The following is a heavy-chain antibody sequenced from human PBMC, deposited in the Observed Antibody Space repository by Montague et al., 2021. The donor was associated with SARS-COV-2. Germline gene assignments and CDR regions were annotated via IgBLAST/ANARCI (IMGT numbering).Heavy chain of an antibody. Sequence: SLRLSCAASGFSFRSYGMYWVRQVPGKGLEWVAVVWFDGSSKFYPDSVKGRFTISRDNSKNILYLQMNNLTAEDTAVYYCARSRGVLIESDLVVWGQGTMITVSS. J-gene: IGHJ3*01. V-gene: IGHV3-33*07. CDR2: VWFDGSSK. D-gene: IGHD3-16*02. CDR1: GFSFRSYG. CDR3: ARSRGVLIESDLVV.